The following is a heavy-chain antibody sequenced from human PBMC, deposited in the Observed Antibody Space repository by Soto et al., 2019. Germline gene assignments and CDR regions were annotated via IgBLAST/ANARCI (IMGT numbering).Heavy chain of an antibody. CDR3: ARDRGYEFYYYYGMDV. D-gene: IGHD5-12*01. J-gene: IGHJ6*02. CDR2: IWYDGSNK. CDR1: GFTFSSYG. Sequence: GGSLRLSCAASGFTFSSYGMHWVRQAPGKGLEWVAVIWYDGSNKYYADSVKGRFTISRDNSKNTLYLQMNSLRAEDTAVYDCARDRGYEFYYYYGMDVWGQGTTVTVSS. V-gene: IGHV3-33*01.